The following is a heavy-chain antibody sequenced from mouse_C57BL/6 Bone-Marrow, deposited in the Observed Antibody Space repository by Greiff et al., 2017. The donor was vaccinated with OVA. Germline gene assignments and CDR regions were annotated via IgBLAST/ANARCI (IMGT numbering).Heavy chain of an antibody. D-gene: IGHD1-1*01. Sequence: QVQLQQSGPELVKPGASVKISCKASGYAFSSSWMNWVKQRPGKGLEWIGRLYPGDGDTNYNGKFKGKATLTADKSSSTAYMQLSSLTSEDSAVYFCARTGGVGAWFAYRGQGSLVTVSA. CDR1: GYAFSSSW. CDR2: LYPGDGDT. CDR3: ARTGGVGAWFAY. V-gene: IGHV1-82*01. J-gene: IGHJ3*01.